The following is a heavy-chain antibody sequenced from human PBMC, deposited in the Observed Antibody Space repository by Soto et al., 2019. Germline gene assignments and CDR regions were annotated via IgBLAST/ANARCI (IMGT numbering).Heavy chain of an antibody. Sequence: PSETLSLTCTVSGGSISSYYWSWIRQPPGKGLEWIGYIYYSGSTNYNPSLKSRVTISVDTSKNQFSLKLSSVTAADTAVYYCARVWYYGSNWFDPWGQGTLVTVSP. D-gene: IGHD3-10*01. V-gene: IGHV4-59*01. CDR1: GGSISSYY. CDR3: ARVWYYGSNWFDP. J-gene: IGHJ5*02. CDR2: IYYSGST.